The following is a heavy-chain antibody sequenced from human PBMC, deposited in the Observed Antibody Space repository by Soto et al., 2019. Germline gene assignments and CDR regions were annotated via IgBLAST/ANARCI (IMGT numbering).Heavy chain of an antibody. CDR1: GFTFTSSA. Sequence: SVKVSCKASGFTFTSSAVQWVRQARGQRLEWIGWIVVCSGNTNYAQKFQERVTITRDMSTSTAYMELSSLRSEDTAVYYCARAPSWYNFYYWGQGTLVTVSS. CDR3: ARAPSWYNFYY. J-gene: IGHJ4*02. CDR2: IVVCSGNT. V-gene: IGHV1-58*01. D-gene: IGHD6-13*01.